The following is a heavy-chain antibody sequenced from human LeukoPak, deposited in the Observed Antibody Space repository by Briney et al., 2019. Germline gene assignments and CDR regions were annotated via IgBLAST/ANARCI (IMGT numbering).Heavy chain of an antibody. D-gene: IGHD6-13*01. CDR3: AKDTSRGAAAGF. CDR1: GFTFSSYG. CDR2: IRYDGSNK. Sequence: GGSLRLSCAASGFTFSSYGMHWVRRAPGKGLEWVAFIRYDGSNKYYADSVKGRFTISRDNSKNTLYLQMNSLRAEDTAVYYCAKDTSRGAAAGFWGQGTLVTVSS. J-gene: IGHJ4*02. V-gene: IGHV3-30*02.